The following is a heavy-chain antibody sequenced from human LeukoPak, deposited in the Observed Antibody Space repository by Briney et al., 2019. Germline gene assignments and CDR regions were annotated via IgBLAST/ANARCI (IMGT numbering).Heavy chain of an antibody. CDR1: GGSISGWY. D-gene: IGHD5-18*01. CDR3: ARDLLGTAMVYFDY. J-gene: IGHJ4*02. V-gene: IGHV4-59*12. Sequence: PSETLSLTCTVSGGSISGWYWSWIRQPPGKGLEWIGYIYHSESTSYNPSLKSRVRISLDTSNNQFSLKLSSVTAADTAVYYCARDLLGTAMVYFDYWGQGTLVTVSS. CDR2: IYHSEST.